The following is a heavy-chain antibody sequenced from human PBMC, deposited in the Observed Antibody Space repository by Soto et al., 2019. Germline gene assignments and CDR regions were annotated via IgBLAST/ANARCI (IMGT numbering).Heavy chain of an antibody. CDR1: GFTFSSYA. CDR2: ISGSGGST. V-gene: IGHV3-23*01. CDR3: AKDGAIFGVVITGYNWFDP. J-gene: IGHJ5*02. Sequence: EVQLLESGGGLVQPGGSLRLSCAASGFTFSSYAMSWVRQAPGKGLEWVSAISGSGGSTYYGDSVKGRFTISRDNSKNTLYLQMNSLRAEDTAVYYCAKDGAIFGVVITGYNWFDPWGQGTLVTVSS. D-gene: IGHD3-3*01.